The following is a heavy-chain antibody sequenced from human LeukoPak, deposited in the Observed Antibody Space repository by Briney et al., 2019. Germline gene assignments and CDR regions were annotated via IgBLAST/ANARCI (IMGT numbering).Heavy chain of an antibody. CDR1: GFTFSIYA. J-gene: IGHJ4*02. CDR3: AKELDSSGYYYGSAYN. V-gene: IGHV3-23*01. Sequence: GGSLRLSCAASGFTFSIYAMSWVRQAPGKGLEWVSTVSGSGHSTFYADSVKGRFTISRDNSKNTLYLQMNSLRAEDTAVYYCAKELDSSGYYYGSAYNWGQGTLVTVSS. D-gene: IGHD3-22*01. CDR2: VSGSGHST.